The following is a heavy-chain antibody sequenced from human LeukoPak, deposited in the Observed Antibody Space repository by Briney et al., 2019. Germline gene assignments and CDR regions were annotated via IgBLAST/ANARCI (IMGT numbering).Heavy chain of an antibody. J-gene: IGHJ4*02. CDR1: GFTFNNYP. CDR2: ISYDGSNK. Sequence: GGSLRLSCAASGFTFNNYPMHWVRQAPGKGLEWVAVISYDGSNKYYADSVKGRFTISRNNSKNTLYLQMNSLRAEDTAVYYCARGGGNCLDYWGQGTLVAVSS. V-gene: IGHV3-30-3*01. CDR3: ARGGGNCLDY. D-gene: IGHD3-16*01.